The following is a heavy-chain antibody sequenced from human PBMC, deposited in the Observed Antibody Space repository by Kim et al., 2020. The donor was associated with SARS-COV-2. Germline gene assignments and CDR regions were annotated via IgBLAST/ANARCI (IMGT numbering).Heavy chain of an antibody. CDR1: GGSISSYY. Sequence: SETLSLTCTVSGGSISSYYWSWIRQPPGKGLEWIGYIYYSGSTNYNPSLKSRVTISVDTSKNQFSLKLSSVTAADTAVYYCAMSVIAVAAWTNYYGMDVWGQGTTVTVSS. CDR2: IYYSGST. D-gene: IGHD6-19*01. V-gene: IGHV4-59*01. CDR3: AMSVIAVAAWTNYYGMDV. J-gene: IGHJ6*02.